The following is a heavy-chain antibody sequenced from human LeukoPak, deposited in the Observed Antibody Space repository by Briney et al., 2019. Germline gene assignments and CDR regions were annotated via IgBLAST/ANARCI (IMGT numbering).Heavy chain of an antibody. Sequence: QTGGSLRLSCGASGFTFSSYGMHWVRQAPGKGLEWVSAISGSGSTTYYADSVKGRFTISRDNSKNTLYLQMNSLGAEDTAVYYCAKEDGDYGGYFDYWGQGTLVTVSS. CDR1: GFTFSSYG. CDR3: AKEDGDYGGYFDY. J-gene: IGHJ4*02. CDR2: ISGSGSTT. D-gene: IGHD4-17*01. V-gene: IGHV3-NL1*01.